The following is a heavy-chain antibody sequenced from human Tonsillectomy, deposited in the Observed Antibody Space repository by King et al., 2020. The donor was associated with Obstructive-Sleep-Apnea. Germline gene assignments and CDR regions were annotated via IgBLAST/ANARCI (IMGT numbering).Heavy chain of an antibody. CDR3: ARSLDSSGYYYTNY. Sequence: VQLQESGPGLVKPSETLSLTCTVSGGSISSYYWSWIRQPPGKGLEWIGYISYSGSTNYNPSLKSRVTISVDTSKNQFSLKLSSVPAADTAVYYCARSLDSSGYYYTNYWGQGTLVTVSS. CDR1: GGSISSYY. CDR2: ISYSGST. J-gene: IGHJ4*02. V-gene: IGHV4-59*08. D-gene: IGHD3-22*01.